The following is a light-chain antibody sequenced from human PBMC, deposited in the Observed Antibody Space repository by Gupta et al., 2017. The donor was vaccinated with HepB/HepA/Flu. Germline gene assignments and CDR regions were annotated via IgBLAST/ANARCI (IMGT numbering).Light chain of an antibody. Sequence: SVLTQPPSASGTPGQRVTISCSGSSSNIGSNTVNWYQQLPGTAPKLLIYSNNKRPSGVPDRFSGSKSGTSASLAISGLQAEDEADYYCAAWDDSRNGYVFGTGTKVTVL. J-gene: IGLJ1*01. V-gene: IGLV1-44*01. CDR3: AAWDDSRNGYV. CDR2: SNN. CDR1: SSNIGSNT.